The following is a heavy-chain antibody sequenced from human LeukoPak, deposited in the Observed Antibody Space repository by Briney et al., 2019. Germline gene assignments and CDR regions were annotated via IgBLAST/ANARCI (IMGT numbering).Heavy chain of an antibody. D-gene: IGHD6-19*01. Sequence: SETLSLTCTVSGASISSYYWSWIRQPPGKGLEWIGYVYYSGSTNYNPSLKSRVSISVDTSKNQFPLNLSSVTAADTAVYYCAAFRQWLVILDYRGQGTLVTVSS. CDR3: AAFRQWLVILDY. J-gene: IGHJ4*02. CDR2: VYYSGST. CDR1: GASISSYY. V-gene: IGHV4-59*08.